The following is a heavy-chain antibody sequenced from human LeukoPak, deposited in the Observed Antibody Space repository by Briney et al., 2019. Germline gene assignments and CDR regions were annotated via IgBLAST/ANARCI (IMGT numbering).Heavy chain of an antibody. D-gene: IGHD6-19*01. CDR3: ARGDGLAGNRY. CDR2: INTDETSS. J-gene: IGHJ4*02. V-gene: IGHV3-74*01. Sequence: GGSLRLSCAASGFTFSSYWMHWVRQAPGQGLVWVSRINTDETSSTYADSVKGRFTISRDNAKNTLNLQMNSLRVDDTAVYYCARGDGLAGNRYWGQGTLVTVSS. CDR1: GFTFSSYW.